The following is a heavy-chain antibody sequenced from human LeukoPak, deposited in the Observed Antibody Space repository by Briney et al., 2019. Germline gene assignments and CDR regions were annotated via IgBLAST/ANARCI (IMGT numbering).Heavy chain of an antibody. V-gene: IGHV1-2*04. D-gene: IGHD6-19*01. CDR1: GYTFTGYY. J-gene: IGHJ3*02. CDR3: ARVSRQWLVHDAFDI. CDR2: INPNSGGT. Sequence: ASVKVSCKASGYTFTGYYMHWVRQAPGQGLEWMGWINPNSGGTNYAQKFQGWVTMTRDTSISTAYMELGRLRSDDTAVYYCARVSRQWLVHDAFDIWGQGTMVTVSS.